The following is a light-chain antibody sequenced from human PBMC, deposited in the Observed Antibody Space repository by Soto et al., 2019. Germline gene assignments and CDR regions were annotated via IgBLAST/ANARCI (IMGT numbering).Light chain of an antibody. CDR1: QDITNY. J-gene: IGKJ4*01. V-gene: IGKV1-17*01. CDR2: DAS. Sequence: DIQMTQSPSSLSASVGDRVTITCQASQDITNYLNWYQQKPGRAPRLLLYDASSLETGVPSRFSGSGSGTEFTLTISSLQPEDFATYYCLQHNSYPLTFGGGTKGDIK. CDR3: LQHNSYPLT.